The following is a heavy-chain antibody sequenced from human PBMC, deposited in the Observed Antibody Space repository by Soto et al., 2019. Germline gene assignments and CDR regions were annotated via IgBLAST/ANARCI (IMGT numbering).Heavy chain of an antibody. Sequence: GSLRLSCAASGFTFSSYSMNWVRQAPGKGLEWVSSISSSSSYIYYADSVKGRFTISRDNAKNSLYLQMNSLRAEDTAVYYCARDEAVAGFDPWGQGTLVTLSS. CDR3: ARDEAVAGFDP. CDR2: ISSSSSYI. V-gene: IGHV3-21*01. J-gene: IGHJ5*02. CDR1: GFTFSSYS. D-gene: IGHD6-19*01.